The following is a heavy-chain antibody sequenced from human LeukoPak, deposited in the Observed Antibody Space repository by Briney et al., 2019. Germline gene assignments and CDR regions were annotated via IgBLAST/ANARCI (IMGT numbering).Heavy chain of an antibody. CDR1: GFTFSDYY. Sequence: GGSLRLSCAASGFTFSDYYMSRIRQAPGKGLEWVSFISSSGTTIYYADSVKGRFTISRDNARNSLYLQMNSLRAEDTAVYYCARDRSHNYYDSSGLDYWGQGTLVTVSS. J-gene: IGHJ4*02. CDR3: ARDRSHNYYDSSGLDY. V-gene: IGHV3-11*04. D-gene: IGHD3-22*01. CDR2: ISSSGTTI.